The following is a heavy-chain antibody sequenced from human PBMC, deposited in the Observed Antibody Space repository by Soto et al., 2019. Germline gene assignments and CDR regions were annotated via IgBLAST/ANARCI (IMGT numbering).Heavy chain of an antibody. V-gene: IGHV5-51*01. CDR3: VRHKGPDDDDTSGHLDY. CDR2: IYPGDSDT. CDR1: GYRFTTYL. J-gene: IGHJ4*02. Sequence: GESLQIYFTVSGYRFTTYLIGWVRQMPVKGLEWTGIIYPGDSDTRYSPSFQAQVNISADKSIFTASLRWTSLKASDTAMYYCVRHKGPDDDDTSGHLDYFGQGTLVTVSS. D-gene: IGHD3-22*01.